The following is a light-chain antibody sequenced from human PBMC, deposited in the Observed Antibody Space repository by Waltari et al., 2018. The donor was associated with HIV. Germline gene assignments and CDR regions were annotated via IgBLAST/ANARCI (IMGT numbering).Light chain of an antibody. CDR2: DVS. Sequence: ENVLTQSPATLSLSPGERATHSCRASQSFSNYLAWYQQKPGQAPRLLIYDVSKRAIGIPDRFSGSGSGTDFTLTISSLEAEDFAVYYCQQRSDWQITFGQGTRLEIK. CDR3: QQRSDWQIT. J-gene: IGKJ5*01. V-gene: IGKV3-11*01. CDR1: QSFSNY.